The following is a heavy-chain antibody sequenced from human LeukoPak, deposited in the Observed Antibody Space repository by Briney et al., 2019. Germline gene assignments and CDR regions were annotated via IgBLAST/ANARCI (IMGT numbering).Heavy chain of an antibody. V-gene: IGHV7-4-1*02. D-gene: IGHD4-11*01. CDR2: IDISTGNP. Sequence: GASVKVSCKASGYTFIRYAINWVRQAPGQGLEWMGWIDISTGNPTYAQGFTGRFVFSLDTSVTTAYLEISTLKAEDTAIYYCARDVTTASFDYWGQGTLVTVSS. J-gene: IGHJ4*02. CDR1: GYTFIRYA. CDR3: ARDVTTASFDY.